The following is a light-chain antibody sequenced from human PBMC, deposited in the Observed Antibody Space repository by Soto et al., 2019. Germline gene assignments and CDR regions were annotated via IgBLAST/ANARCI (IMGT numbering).Light chain of an antibody. CDR2: DVS. Sequence: QSALTQPASVSGSPVQSITISCTGTSRDVGGYNYVSWYQQHPGKAPKLMIYDVSNRPAGVSNRFSGSKSGNPASLTISGLQAEDEADYYCSSYTSSSIVVFGGGTKLTVL. CDR3: SSYTSSSIVV. CDR1: SRDVGGYNY. V-gene: IGLV2-14*01. J-gene: IGLJ2*01.